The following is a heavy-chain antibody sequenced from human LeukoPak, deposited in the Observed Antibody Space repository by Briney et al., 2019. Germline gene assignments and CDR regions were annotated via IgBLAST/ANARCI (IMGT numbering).Heavy chain of an antibody. V-gene: IGHV1-69*05. CDR3: ARVGVPAASRGGYYFDY. CDR1: GGTFSSYA. D-gene: IGHD2-2*01. CDR2: IIPIFGTA. Sequence: SVKVSCKASGGTFSSYAISWVRQAPGQGLEWMGGIIPIFGTANYAQKSQGRVTITTDESTSTAYMELSSLRSEDTAVYYCARVGVPAASRGGYYFDYWGQGTLVAVSS. J-gene: IGHJ4*02.